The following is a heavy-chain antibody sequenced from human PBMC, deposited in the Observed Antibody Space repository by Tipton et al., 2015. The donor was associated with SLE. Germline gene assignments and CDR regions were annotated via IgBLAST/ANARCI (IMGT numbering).Heavy chain of an antibody. Sequence: SLRLSCVVSGFSVSSNYMSWVRQAPGKGLECVSVFHSGGTTYYADSVKGRFSISRDNSKNTLYLQMSSLRAEDTAVYYCVCIVGANYWGQGTLVTVSS. CDR3: VCIVGANY. CDR1: GFSVSSNY. CDR2: FHSGGTT. D-gene: IGHD1-26*01. V-gene: IGHV3-66*02. J-gene: IGHJ4*02.